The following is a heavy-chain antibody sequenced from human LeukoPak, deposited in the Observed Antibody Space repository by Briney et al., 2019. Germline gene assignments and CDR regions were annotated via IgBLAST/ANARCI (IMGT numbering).Heavy chain of an antibody. Sequence: PSETLSLTCTVSGGSISSSSYSWGWIRQPPGKGLEWIGSIYYSGSTYYNPSLKSRVTISVDTSKNQFSLKLTSVTAADTAVYYCARREGMAVAWTDYWGQGTLVTVSS. CDR2: IYYSGST. J-gene: IGHJ4*02. D-gene: IGHD6-19*01. V-gene: IGHV4-39*01. CDR3: ARREGMAVAWTDY. CDR1: GGSISSSSYS.